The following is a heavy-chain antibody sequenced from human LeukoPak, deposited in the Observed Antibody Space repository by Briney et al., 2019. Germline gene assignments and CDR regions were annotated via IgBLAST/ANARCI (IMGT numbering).Heavy chain of an antibody. CDR3: AKDSGSIVVVVAAQFDY. V-gene: IGHV3-23*01. D-gene: IGHD2-15*01. J-gene: IGHJ4*02. Sequence: PGGSLRLSCAVSGLTFSTYTMSWVRQAPGKGLEWVSAISASGGSTFYADSVKGRFTISRDNSKNTLYLQMNSLRAEDTAVYYCAKDSGSIVVVVAAQFDYWGQGTLVTVSS. CDR1: GLTFSTYT. CDR2: ISASGGST.